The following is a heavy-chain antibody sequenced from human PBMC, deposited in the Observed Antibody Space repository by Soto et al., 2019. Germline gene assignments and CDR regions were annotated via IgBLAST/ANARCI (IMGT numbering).Heavy chain of an antibody. Sequence: QLGGSLRLSCAASGFTFSSYAMSWVRQAPGKGLEWVSAISGSGGSTYYADSVKGRFTISRDNSKNTLYLQMNSLRAEDTAVYYCAKGRVNIVATGTFDYWGQGTLVTVSS. CDR3: AKGRVNIVATGTFDY. D-gene: IGHD5-12*01. CDR1: GFTFSSYA. V-gene: IGHV3-23*01. J-gene: IGHJ4*02. CDR2: ISGSGGST.